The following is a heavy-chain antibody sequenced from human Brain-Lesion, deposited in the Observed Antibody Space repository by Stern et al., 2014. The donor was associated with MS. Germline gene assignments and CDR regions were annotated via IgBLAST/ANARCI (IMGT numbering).Heavy chain of an antibody. J-gene: IGHJ4*02. D-gene: IGHD2-21*01. CDR1: GFTFDDYA. Sequence: EVQLVQSGGVVVQPGGSLRLSCAVSGFTFDDYAMHWVRQAPGRGLEWVSLITWDGGSTSYTDSVKGRFSISRDNRKSFLYLQMNSLRPEDTALYYCAGGLGFWGRGTLVTVSS. CDR2: ITWDGGST. CDR3: AGGLGF. V-gene: IGHV3-43D*03.